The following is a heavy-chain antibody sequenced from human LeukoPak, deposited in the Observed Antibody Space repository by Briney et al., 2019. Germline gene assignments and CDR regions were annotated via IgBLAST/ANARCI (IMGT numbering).Heavy chain of an antibody. D-gene: IGHD6-6*01. V-gene: IGHV5-51*01. CDR2: IYPGDSDT. CDR1: GYSFTSYW. J-gene: IGHJ5*02. CDR3: ARKEYSSSSGWFDP. Sequence: KPGESLKISCKGSGYSFTSYWIGWVRQVPGKGLEWMAIIYPGDSDTRYSPSFKGQVTISADKSISTAYLQWSSLKASDTAMYYCARKEYSSSSGWFDPWGQGTLVTVSS.